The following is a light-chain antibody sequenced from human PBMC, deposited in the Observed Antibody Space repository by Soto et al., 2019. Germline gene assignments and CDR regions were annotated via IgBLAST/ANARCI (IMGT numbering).Light chain of an antibody. J-gene: IGKJ3*01. Sequence: EIVLTQSPGTLSLSPGERATLSCRASQSVSSSYLAWYQQKPGQAPRLLIYGASDRATGIPDRFSGSGYGTDFTLTISRLEPEDFAVYFCQQYGSSSFTFCPGTKVDIK. CDR1: QSVSSSY. CDR3: QQYGSSSFT. CDR2: GAS. V-gene: IGKV3-20*01.